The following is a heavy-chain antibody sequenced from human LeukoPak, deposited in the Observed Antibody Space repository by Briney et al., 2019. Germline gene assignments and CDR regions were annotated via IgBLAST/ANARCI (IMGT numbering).Heavy chain of an antibody. Sequence: SVHVSCHASGGPFRNFAISWVGQAPGQGLEWMGRIIPILGIANYAQKFQGRVTITADKSTSTAYMELSSLRSEDTAVYYCARVSREYSYGEAPFDYWGQGTLVTVSS. J-gene: IGHJ4*02. CDR3: ARVSREYSYGEAPFDY. V-gene: IGHV1-69*04. D-gene: IGHD5-18*01. CDR1: GGPFRNFA. CDR2: IIPILGIA.